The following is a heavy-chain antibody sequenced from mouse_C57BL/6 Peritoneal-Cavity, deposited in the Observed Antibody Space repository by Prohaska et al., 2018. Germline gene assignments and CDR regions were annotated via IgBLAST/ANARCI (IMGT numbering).Heavy chain of an antibody. CDR3: MRYGVYWYFDV. CDR1: GFTFSGFW. V-gene: IGHV11-2*01. CDR2: INSDGNTI. J-gene: IGHJ1*03. Sequence: EVQLLETEGGLVQPGGSRGLSCESAGFTFSGFWMRWVRQTPGMTMEWIGDINSDGNTINFAVTIKDRFTSFRDNDKSTLYLQMCNVRSEDTATYFFMRYGVYWYFDVWGTGTTVTVSS.